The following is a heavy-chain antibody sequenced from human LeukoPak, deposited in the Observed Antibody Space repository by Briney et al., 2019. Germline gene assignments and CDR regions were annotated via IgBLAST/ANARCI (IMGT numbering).Heavy chain of an antibody. J-gene: IGHJ4*02. V-gene: IGHV3-23*01. D-gene: IGHD3-9*01. CDR2: ISGSGGST. CDR3: AKERGRGILTGYHFDY. CDR1: GFTFSSYA. Sequence: GGSLRLSCAASGFTFSSYAMSWVRQAPGEGLEWVSAISGSGGSTYYADSVKGRFTISRDNSKNTLYLQMNSLRAEDTAVYYCAKERGRGILTGYHFDYWGQGTLVTVSS.